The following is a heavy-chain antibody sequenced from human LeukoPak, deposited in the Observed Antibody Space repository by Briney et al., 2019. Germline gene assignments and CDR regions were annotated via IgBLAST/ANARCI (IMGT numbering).Heavy chain of an antibody. V-gene: IGHV4-59*01. CDR1: GGSITNSY. J-gene: IGHJ3*02. CDR2: INYSGST. CDR3: ARDPLSTNDFDI. Sequence: SETLSLTCTVSGGSITNSYWNWIRQSPGKGLEWIGYINYSGSTNYNPSLKSRVTISVDTSKNPFSLKLSSLTAADTAVYFCARDPLSTNDFDIWGKGTMVTVSS. D-gene: IGHD1-1*01.